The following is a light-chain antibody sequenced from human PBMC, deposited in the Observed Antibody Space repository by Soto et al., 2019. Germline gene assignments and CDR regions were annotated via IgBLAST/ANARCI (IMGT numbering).Light chain of an antibody. J-gene: IGLJ1*01. V-gene: IGLV1-40*01. Sequence: QAVVTQPPSLSGAPGQRVTISCTGSSSDTGAGSEVHWYQQLPGTAPKLLIFGSTNRPSGVPDRFSGSKSATSASLAITGLQAEDEADYYCQSYDNSLSAYVFGTGTKLTVL. CDR2: GST. CDR3: QSYDNSLSAYV. CDR1: SSDTGAGSE.